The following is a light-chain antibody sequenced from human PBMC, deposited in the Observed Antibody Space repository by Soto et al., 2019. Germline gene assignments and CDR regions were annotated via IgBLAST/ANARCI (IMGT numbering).Light chain of an antibody. CDR1: QSIRTY. V-gene: IGKV1-39*01. CDR3: QQSYSTHT. Sequence: DIQMTQSPSSLSASIGDRVTITCRASQSIRTYLNWDQQKPGRAPKLLIYAASSLQSGVPSRFSGGGSETDFTITISSLQPEDFATYYCQQSYSTHTFGGGTKVEIK. CDR2: AAS. J-gene: IGKJ4*01.